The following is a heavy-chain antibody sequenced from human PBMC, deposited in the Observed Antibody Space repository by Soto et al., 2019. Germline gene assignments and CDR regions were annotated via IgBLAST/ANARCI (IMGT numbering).Heavy chain of an antibody. V-gene: IGHV1-69*01. Sequence: QLQLVQSGTEVKNPGSSVTVSCKASGGTFGNFAINWLRQAPGQGLQWMGDISPMFHKANYEQTFQGRVSITADESTNTVSMKLISLRSEDTALYYCAREVEVHTPDFGAWGQGTLVTVSS. D-gene: IGHD2-2*01. CDR1: GGTFGNFA. J-gene: IGHJ4*02. CDR3: AREVEVHTPDFGA. CDR2: ISPMFHKA.